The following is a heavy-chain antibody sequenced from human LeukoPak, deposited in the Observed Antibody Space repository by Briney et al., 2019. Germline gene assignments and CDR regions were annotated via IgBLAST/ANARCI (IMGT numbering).Heavy chain of an antibody. Sequence: PGGSLRLSCAASGFTFSSYAMSWVRQAPGKGLEWVSAISGSGGSTYYADSVKGRFTISRDNSKNTLYPQMNSLRAEDTAVYYCAKAENYYDSSGYYSANWFDPWGQGTLVTVSS. CDR3: AKAENYYDSSGYYSANWFDP. CDR2: ISGSGGST. J-gene: IGHJ5*02. D-gene: IGHD3-22*01. V-gene: IGHV3-23*01. CDR1: GFTFSSYA.